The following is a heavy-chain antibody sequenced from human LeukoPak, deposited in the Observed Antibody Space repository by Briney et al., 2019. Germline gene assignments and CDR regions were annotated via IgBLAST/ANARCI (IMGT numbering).Heavy chain of an antibody. V-gene: IGHV3-23*01. J-gene: IGHJ4*02. D-gene: IGHD2-15*01. CDR2: ISGSGGST. CDR1: GLTFSSYA. CDR3: AKVRDIVVVVATKEFDY. Sequence: PGGSLRLSCAASGLTFSSYAMSWVRQAPGKGLEWVLAISGSGGSTYYADSVKGRFTISGDNSKNTLYLQMNSLRAEDTAVYYCAKVRDIVVVVATKEFDYWGQGTLVTVSS.